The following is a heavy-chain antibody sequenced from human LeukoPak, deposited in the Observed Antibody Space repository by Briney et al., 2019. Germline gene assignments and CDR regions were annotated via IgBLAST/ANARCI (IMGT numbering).Heavy chain of an antibody. J-gene: IGHJ4*02. D-gene: IGHD3-16*02. CDR1: GFSFSTYA. CDR2: VNGNGGST. V-gene: IGHV3-23*01. Sequence: AGGSLRLSCAASGFSFSTYAMSWVRQAPGKGLEWVSGVNGNGGSTSYADSVKGRFTIFRDNSKNTVYLQMNSLRVEDTAVYYCAKPLYGGCDYWGQGTVVTVSS. CDR3: AKPLYGGCDY.